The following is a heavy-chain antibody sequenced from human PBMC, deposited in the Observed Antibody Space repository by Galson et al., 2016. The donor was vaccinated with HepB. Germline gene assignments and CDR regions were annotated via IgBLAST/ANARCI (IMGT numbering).Heavy chain of an antibody. J-gene: IGHJ4*02. D-gene: IGHD3-9*01. CDR3: ATLSYDVVTGYQYFFDH. Sequence: VKVSCKASGDSFNRYSISWVRQAPGHELEWMGGIIPIFGTPDYAQKLQGRVIITADVSTSTSYMELSSLRFEDTAVYYCATLSYDVVTGYQYFFDHWGQGTLVTVSS. CDR1: GDSFNRYS. V-gene: IGHV1-69*13. CDR2: IIPIFGTP.